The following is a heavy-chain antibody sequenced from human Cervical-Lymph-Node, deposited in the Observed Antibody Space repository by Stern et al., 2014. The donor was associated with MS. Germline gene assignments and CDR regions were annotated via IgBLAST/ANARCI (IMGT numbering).Heavy chain of an antibody. Sequence: VQLVESGGGVVRPGRSLRLSCATSGFTFSRYAVLWVRQAPGKGLEWVDAISYDGSNKFYGDYVKGRFTISRDNSKNTLFLQMNNLRPEDSGVYHCARDRLDGDYVYYYGLDVWGQGTTVTVSS. CDR1: GFTFSRYA. J-gene: IGHJ6*02. CDR2: ISYDGSNK. V-gene: IGHV3-30*04. CDR3: ARDRLDGDYVYYYGLDV. D-gene: IGHD4-17*01.